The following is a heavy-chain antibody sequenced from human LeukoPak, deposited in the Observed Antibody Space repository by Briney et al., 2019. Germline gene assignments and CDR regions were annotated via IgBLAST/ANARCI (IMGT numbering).Heavy chain of an antibody. CDR2: MNPNSGNT. V-gene: IGHV1-8*01. CDR3: ARVVGVAAAGYNRQSGY. Sequence: ASVKVSCKASGYTFTSYDINWVRQATGQELEWMGWMNPNSGNTGYAQKFQGRVTMTRNTSISTAYMELSSLRSEDTAVYYCARVVGVAAAGYNRQSGYWGQGTLVTVSS. D-gene: IGHD6-13*01. J-gene: IGHJ4*02. CDR1: GYTFTSYD.